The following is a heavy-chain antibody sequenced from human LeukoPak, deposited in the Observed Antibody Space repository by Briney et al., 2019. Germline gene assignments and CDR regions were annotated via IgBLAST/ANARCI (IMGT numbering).Heavy chain of an antibody. CDR1: GFTFTNYP. Sequence: PGGSLRLSCAASGFTFTNYPMIWVRQAPGRGLTWVSGISGSGGSTYYADSVKGRFTISRGNPRSTLYLQMSSLRAEDTAVYYCARKLSGYAPFDCWGQGTLVTVSS. CDR2: ISGSGGST. J-gene: IGHJ4*02. V-gene: IGHV3-23*01. CDR3: ARKLSGYAPFDC. D-gene: IGHD5-12*01.